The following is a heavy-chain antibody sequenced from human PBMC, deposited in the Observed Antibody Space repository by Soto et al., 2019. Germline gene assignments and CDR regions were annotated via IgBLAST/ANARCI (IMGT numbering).Heavy chain of an antibody. V-gene: IGHV4-39*01. CDR2: IFYSGST. J-gene: IGHJ5*02. Sequence: SETLSLTCTVSGGSISSSSYYWGWIRQPPGKGLEWIGSIFYSGSTYYNPSLKSRVTISVDTSKNQFSLKLSSVTAADTAVYYCARVLGYCSGGSCLNWFDPWGQGTLVTVSS. CDR1: GGSISSSSYY. D-gene: IGHD2-15*01. CDR3: ARVLGYCSGGSCLNWFDP.